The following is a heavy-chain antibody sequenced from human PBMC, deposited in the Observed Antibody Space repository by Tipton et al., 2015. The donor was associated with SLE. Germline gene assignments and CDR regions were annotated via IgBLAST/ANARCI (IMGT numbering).Heavy chain of an antibody. Sequence: TLSLTCAVYGGSFSGYYWSWIRQPPGKGLEWIGEINHSGSTNYNPSLKSRATISVDTSKNQFSLKLSSVTAADTAVYYCARGYCSGGSCSYWYLDLWGRGTLVTVSS. J-gene: IGHJ2*01. CDR3: ARGYCSGGSCSYWYLDL. D-gene: IGHD2-15*01. CDR2: INHSGST. CDR1: GGSFSGYY. V-gene: IGHV4-34*01.